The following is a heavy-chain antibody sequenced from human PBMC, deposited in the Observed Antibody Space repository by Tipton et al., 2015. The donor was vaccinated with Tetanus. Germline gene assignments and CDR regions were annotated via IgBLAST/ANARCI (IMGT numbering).Heavy chain of an antibody. Sequence: TLSLTCTVSGGSIRGGTFYWGWIRQPPGKGLEWIGSIYESGDTYYIPSLKSRVTISVDTSKNQFSLNLNSMAAADTGVYYCARHQXGXXXPFXYWGQXNLVXXSS. CDR3: ARHQXGXXXPFXY. V-gene: IGHV4-39*01. J-gene: IGHJ4*02. CDR1: GGSIRGGTFY. CDR2: IYESGDT.